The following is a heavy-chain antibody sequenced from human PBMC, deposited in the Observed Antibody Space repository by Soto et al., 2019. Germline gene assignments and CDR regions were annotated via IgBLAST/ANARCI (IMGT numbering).Heavy chain of an antibody. CDR2: INSDGSTT. CDR1: GFTFSTYW. V-gene: IGHV3-74*01. Sequence: GGSLRLSCAASGFTFSTYWIHWGLQLPWKGMEWVSRINSDGSTTNYADSVEGRFTISRDNAKNTLYLQMTSLRAEDTAVNYCARNDHYDMGVWGQGSTVTVSS. D-gene: IGHD1-1*01. CDR3: ARNDHYDMGV. J-gene: IGHJ6*02.